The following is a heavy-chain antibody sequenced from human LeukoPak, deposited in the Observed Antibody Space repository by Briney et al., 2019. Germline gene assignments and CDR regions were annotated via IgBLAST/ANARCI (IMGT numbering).Heavy chain of an antibody. CDR1: GFTFSSYW. CDR2: IKQDGSEK. Sequence: PGESLRHSCAASGFTFSSYWMSWVRQAPGKGLEWVANIKQDGSEKYYVDSVKGRFTISRDNAKNSLYLQMNSLRPEDMALYYCAKARGAEGSNSGWYYFDYWGQGTLVTVSS. D-gene: IGHD6-19*01. V-gene: IGHV3-7*03. J-gene: IGHJ4*02. CDR3: AKARGAEGSNSGWYYFDY.